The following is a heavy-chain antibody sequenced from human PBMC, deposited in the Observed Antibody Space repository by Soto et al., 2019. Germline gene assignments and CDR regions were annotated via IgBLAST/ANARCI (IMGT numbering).Heavy chain of an antibody. CDR1: GGTFSSYA. CDR3: AKDLLPYGDYGVLDFDY. Sequence: SVKVSCKASGGTFSSYAISWVRQAPGQGLEWMGGIIPIFGTANYAQKFQGRVTITADESTSTAYMELSSLRAEDTAVYYCAKDLLPYGDYGVLDFDYWGQGTLVTVSS. CDR2: IIPIFGTA. D-gene: IGHD4-17*01. J-gene: IGHJ4*02. V-gene: IGHV1-69*13.